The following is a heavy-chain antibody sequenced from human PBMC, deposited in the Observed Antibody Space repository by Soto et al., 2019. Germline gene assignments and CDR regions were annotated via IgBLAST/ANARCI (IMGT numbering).Heavy chain of an antibody. D-gene: IGHD1-26*01. J-gene: IGHJ4*02. V-gene: IGHV2-5*02. Sequence: QITLKESGPTLVKPTQTLTLTCTFSGFSLSASGVGVGWFRLPPGKALEWLAVMYWDDTKTYSQTLESRLTITKDTSKNQVVLTMTNMDPVDTATYCCARKNSGTYALDYWVQGVLVTVSS. CDR1: GFSLSASGVG. CDR2: MYWDDTK. CDR3: ARKNSGTYALDY.